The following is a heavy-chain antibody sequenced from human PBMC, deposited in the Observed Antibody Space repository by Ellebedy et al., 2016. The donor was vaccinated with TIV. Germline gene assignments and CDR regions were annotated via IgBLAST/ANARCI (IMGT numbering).Heavy chain of an antibody. J-gene: IGHJ5*02. Sequence: GESLKISCAASGFSLTSVCMSWVRQAPGKGLESVANINHAGSETYYVDSLKGRFTISRDNAKNSLYLQMDSLRAEDTAVYYCVKGQRWFDPWGQGTLVTVSS. CDR2: INHAGSET. V-gene: IGHV3-7*03. CDR3: VKGQRWFDP. CDR1: GFSLTSVC.